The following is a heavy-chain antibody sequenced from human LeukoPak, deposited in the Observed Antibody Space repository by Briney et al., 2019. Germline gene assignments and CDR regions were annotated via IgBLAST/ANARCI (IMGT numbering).Heavy chain of an antibody. V-gene: IGHV4-4*07. CDR3: ARGWCSTTTCYLPDY. J-gene: IGHJ4*02. D-gene: IGHD2-2*01. Sequence: SETLPLTCTVSGGSMNSFYRSWIRQPAGKGLEWIGRIYASGSSNYNPSLKSRLTISIDNSKNQFSLKLTSVTAADTAVYYCARGWCSTTTCYLPDYWGQGTLVAVSS. CDR1: GGSMNSFY. CDR2: IYASGSS.